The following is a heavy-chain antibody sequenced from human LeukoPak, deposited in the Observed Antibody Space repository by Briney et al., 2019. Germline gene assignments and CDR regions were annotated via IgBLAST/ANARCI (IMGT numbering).Heavy chain of an antibody. Sequence: PSETLSLTCTVSGGSISSSSYYWGWIRQPPGKGLEWIGSIYYSGSTYYNPSLKSRVTISVDTSKNQFSLKLSSVTAAATAVYYCASTYYDFWSGYYNWFDPWGQGTLVTVSS. CDR3: ASTYYDFWSGYYNWFDP. V-gene: IGHV4-39*01. CDR2: IYYSGST. D-gene: IGHD3-3*01. CDR1: GGSISSSSYY. J-gene: IGHJ5*02.